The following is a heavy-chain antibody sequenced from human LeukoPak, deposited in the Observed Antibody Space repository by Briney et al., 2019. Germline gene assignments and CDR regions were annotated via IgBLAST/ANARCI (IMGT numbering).Heavy chain of an antibody. CDR3: ARDHLFAGSGGDYFDY. CDR1: GFTFSSYA. CDR2: INSNGGST. Sequence: GGSLRLSCAASGFTFSSYAMHWVRQAPGKGLEYVSAINSNGGSTYYANSVKGRFTISRDNSKNTLYLQMGSLRAEDMAVYYCARDHLFAGSGGDYFDYWGQGTLVTVSS. D-gene: IGHD3-10*01. J-gene: IGHJ4*02. V-gene: IGHV3-64*01.